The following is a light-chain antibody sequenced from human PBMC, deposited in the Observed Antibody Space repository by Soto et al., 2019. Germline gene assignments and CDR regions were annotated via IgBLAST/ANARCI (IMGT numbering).Light chain of an antibody. J-gene: IGKJ5*01. Sequence: IVFTQSTATLSSSPGERATLSFRSSQTVNSRLAWYQHKSVLAPRLLIYGTSSRAPCIPDRFRVSVPVTDFTLTISCLEPGDLAVYYCQQYGISITFGQGSGMEI. CDR2: GTS. CDR3: QQYGISIT. CDR1: QTVNSR. V-gene: IGKV3-20*01.